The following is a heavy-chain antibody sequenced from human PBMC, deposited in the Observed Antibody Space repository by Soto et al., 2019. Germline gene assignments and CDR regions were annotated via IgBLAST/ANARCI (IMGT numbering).Heavy chain of an antibody. V-gene: IGHV1-46*01. Sequence: QVQLVQSGAEVKKPGASVKVSCKASGYTFTSYYMHWVRQAPGQGLEWMGIINPSGGSTSYAQKFQGRVTMTRDPSTSTVYMELSSLRSEDTAVYYCARDLGNDSSGYYYFDYGGQGTLVTFSS. J-gene: IGHJ4*02. CDR1: GYTFTSYY. CDR2: INPSGGST. CDR3: ARDLGNDSSGYYYFDY. D-gene: IGHD3-22*01.